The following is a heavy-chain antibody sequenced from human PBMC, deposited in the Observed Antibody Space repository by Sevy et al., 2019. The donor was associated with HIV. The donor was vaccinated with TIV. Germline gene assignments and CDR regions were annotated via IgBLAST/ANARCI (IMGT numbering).Heavy chain of an antibody. V-gene: IGHV3-48*01. CDR1: GFTFSSYS. J-gene: IGHJ4*02. Sequence: GGSLRLSCAASGFTFSSYSMNWVRQAPGKGLEWVSYISCGSSTIYYADSVKGRFTISRDNAKNSLYLQMNSLRAEDTAVYYCAREAVAGTVEDYWGQGTLVTVSS. D-gene: IGHD6-19*01. CDR2: ISCGSSTI. CDR3: AREAVAGTVEDY.